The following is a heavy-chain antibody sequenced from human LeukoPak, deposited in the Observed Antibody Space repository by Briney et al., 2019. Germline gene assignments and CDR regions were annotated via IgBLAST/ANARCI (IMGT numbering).Heavy chain of an antibody. V-gene: IGHV4-59*01. CDR1: GVSISTYY. J-gene: IGHJ4*02. D-gene: IGHD3-16*01. CDR3: ARDGADYLDY. CDR2: ISYSGST. Sequence: PSETLSLTCTVSGVSISTYYWTWIRQPPGKGLEWIGYISYSGSTNYNPSLKSRVTISVDTSKNQFSLKLSSVTAADTAVYYCARDGADYLDYWGQGTLVTVSS.